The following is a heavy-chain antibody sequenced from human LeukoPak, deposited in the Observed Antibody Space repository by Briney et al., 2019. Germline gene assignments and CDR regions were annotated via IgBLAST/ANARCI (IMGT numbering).Heavy chain of an antibody. CDR2: VSYDGSDK. D-gene: IGHD2-2*01. Sequence: LRLSCAASGFTFSNYGMLWVRQAPGRGLDWVAVVSYDGSDKQYAASVKGRFTISRDNSKNTLYLQLNSLRGDDTAVYYCANRFCTSSGCGVAYWGQETLVTVSS. V-gene: IGHV3-30*18. CDR3: ANRFCTSSGCGVAY. CDR1: GFTFSNYG. J-gene: IGHJ4*02.